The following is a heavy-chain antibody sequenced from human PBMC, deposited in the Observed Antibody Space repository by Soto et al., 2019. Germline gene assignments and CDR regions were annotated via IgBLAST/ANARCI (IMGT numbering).Heavy chain of an antibody. CDR1: GFTVSSNY. J-gene: IGHJ6*02. CDR2: IYSGGST. V-gene: IGHV3-53*01. CDR3: ARGKGQQLVGGYYYYYGMDV. Sequence: GGSLRLSCAASGFTVSSNYMSWVRQAPGKGLEWVSVIYSGGSTYYADSVKGRFTISRDNSKNTLYLQMNSLRAEDTAVYYRARGKGQQLVGGYYYYYGMDVWGQGTTVTVSS. D-gene: IGHD6-13*01.